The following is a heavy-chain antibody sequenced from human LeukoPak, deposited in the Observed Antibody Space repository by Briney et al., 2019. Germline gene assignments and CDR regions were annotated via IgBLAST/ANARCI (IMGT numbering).Heavy chain of an antibody. CDR3: ARGRLNAFDI. CDR1: GFTVSSNY. CDR2: IYSGGTT. V-gene: IGHV3-53*01. Sequence: GGSLRLSCAASGFTVSSNYMSWVRQAPWEGLEWVSVIYSGGTTYYADSVKGRFTISRGNSKNTLYLQMTSLRAEDTAVYYCARGRLNAFDIWGQGTMVTVSS. J-gene: IGHJ3*02.